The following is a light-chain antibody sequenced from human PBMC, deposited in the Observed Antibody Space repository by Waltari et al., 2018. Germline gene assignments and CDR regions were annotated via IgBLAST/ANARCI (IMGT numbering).Light chain of an antibody. V-gene: IGKV3-15*01. Sequence: EIVMTQSPATLSVFLGERATLSCRASQSVSSNLAWYQQKPGQAPRLLIYGASTRATCIPARFSGSGSGTEFTLSISSLQSEDFAVYYCQQYNNWPPVWTFGQGTKVEIK. CDR1: QSVSSN. J-gene: IGKJ1*01. CDR3: QQYNNWPPVWT. CDR2: GAS.